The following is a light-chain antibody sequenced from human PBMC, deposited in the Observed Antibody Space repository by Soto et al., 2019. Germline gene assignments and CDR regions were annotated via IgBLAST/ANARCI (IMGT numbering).Light chain of an antibody. Sequence: QSALTQPASVSGSPGQSITISCTGTSSDVGGYNYVSWYQQHPGKAPKLMIYDVSNRPSGVYNRFSGSKSGNTASLTISGLQAEDEVDYYCSSYTSSSTNWVFGGGTKLTVL. V-gene: IGLV2-14*01. CDR1: SSDVGGYNY. J-gene: IGLJ3*02. CDR2: DVS. CDR3: SSYTSSSTNWV.